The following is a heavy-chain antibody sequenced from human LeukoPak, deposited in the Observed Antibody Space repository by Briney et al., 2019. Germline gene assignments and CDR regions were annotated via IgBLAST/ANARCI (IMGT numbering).Heavy chain of an antibody. CDR2: INTDGSST. V-gene: IGHV3-74*01. CDR1: GFTFSSYW. D-gene: IGHD1-26*01. CDR3: ARGTYGLRIDNWFDP. J-gene: IGHJ5*02. Sequence: GGSLRLSCAASGFTFSSYWVHWVRQAPGKGLVWVSRINTDGSSTSYADSVKGRFTISRDNAKNTLYLQMNSLRAEDTAVYYCARGTYGLRIDNWFDPWGQGTLVTVSS.